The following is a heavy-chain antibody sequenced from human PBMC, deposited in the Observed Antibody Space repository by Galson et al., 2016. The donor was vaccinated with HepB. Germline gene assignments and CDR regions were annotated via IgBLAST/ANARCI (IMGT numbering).Heavy chain of an antibody. D-gene: IGHD6-19*01. J-gene: IGHJ4*02. CDR1: GGSVSNVAYY. V-gene: IGHV4-61*08. CDR2: IYYSGGT. CDR3: AAEFVAGISDY. Sequence: ETLSLTCAVSGGSVSNVAYYWSWIRQTPGKGLEWIGDIYYSGGTNYNPSPKSRVTISVDTSKNQFSLTLNSVTAADTAVYYCAAEFVAGISDYWGRGTLVAVSS.